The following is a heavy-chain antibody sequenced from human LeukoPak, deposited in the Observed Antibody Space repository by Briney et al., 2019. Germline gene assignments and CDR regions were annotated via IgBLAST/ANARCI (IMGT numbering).Heavy chain of an antibody. J-gene: IGHJ3*02. CDR1: GGSISSSNW. CDR3: ARDPYCSSTSCYAENAFDI. Sequence: PSETLSLTCAVSGGSISSSNWWSWVRQPPGKGLEWIGENYHSGSTNYNPSLKSRVTISVDKSKNQFSLKLSSVTAADTAVYYCARDPYCSSTSCYAENAFDIWGQGTMVTVSS. CDR2: NYHSGST. D-gene: IGHD2-2*01. V-gene: IGHV4-4*02.